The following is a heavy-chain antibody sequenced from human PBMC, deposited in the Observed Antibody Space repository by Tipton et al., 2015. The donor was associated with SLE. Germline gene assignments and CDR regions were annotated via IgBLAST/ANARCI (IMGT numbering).Heavy chain of an antibody. CDR2: ITSTVSSSTYV. CDR1: GFIFSSYT. V-gene: IGHV3-21*01. J-gene: IGHJ4*02. CDR3: ARVKYYYDTSGYSRRNYFDY. Sequence: SLRLSCAASGFIFSSYTMHWVRQAPGKGLEWVASITSTVSSSTYVSYGDSVKGRFTISRDNANFSLYLQMNSLRVEDTAVYYCARVKYYYDTSGYSRRNYFDYWGQGTLVIVSS. D-gene: IGHD3-22*01.